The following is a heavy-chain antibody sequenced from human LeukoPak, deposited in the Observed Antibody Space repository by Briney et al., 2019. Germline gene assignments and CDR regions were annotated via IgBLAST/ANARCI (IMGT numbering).Heavy chain of an antibody. J-gene: IGHJ4*02. CDR3: ARTNLPGIAPDDY. D-gene: IGHD6-13*01. CDR2: MNPNSGNA. V-gene: IGHV1-8*02. Sequence: ASVKVSCKASGYTFTSYGISWVRQALGQGLEWMGWMNPNSGNAGYAQKFQGRVTMTKNTSISTAYMELSSLRSEDTAVYYCARTNLPGIAPDDYWGQGTLVTVSS. CDR1: GYTFTSYG.